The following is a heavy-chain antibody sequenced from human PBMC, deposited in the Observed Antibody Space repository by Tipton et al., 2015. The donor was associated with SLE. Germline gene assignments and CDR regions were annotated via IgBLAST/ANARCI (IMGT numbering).Heavy chain of an antibody. CDR1: GFNFNGYT. CDR2: ISLSGDRR. Sequence: SLRLSCEASGFNFNGYTMNWVRQAPGKGLEWVSGISLSGDRRYYADSVKGRFTISRDNSKNTLYLQLNSLRAEDTARYYCATSREYQVLPDFDYWGQGISVTVSS. V-gene: IGHV3-23*01. J-gene: IGHJ4*02. D-gene: IGHD2/OR15-2a*01. CDR3: ATSREYQVLPDFDY.